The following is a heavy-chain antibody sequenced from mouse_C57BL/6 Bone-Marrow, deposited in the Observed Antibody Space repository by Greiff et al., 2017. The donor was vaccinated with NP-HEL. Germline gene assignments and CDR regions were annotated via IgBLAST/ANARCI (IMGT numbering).Heavy chain of an antibody. D-gene: IGHD1-1*01. J-gene: IGHJ2*01. CDR1: GFTFSSYA. CDR3: ARDGVDFYFDY. V-gene: IGHV5-4*01. Sequence: DVHLVESGGGLVKPGGSLKLSCAASGFTFSSYAMSWVRQTPEKRLEWVATISDGGSYTYYPDNVKGRFTISRDNAKNNLYLQMSHLKSEDTAMYYCARDGVDFYFDYWGQGTTLTVSS. CDR2: ISDGGSYT.